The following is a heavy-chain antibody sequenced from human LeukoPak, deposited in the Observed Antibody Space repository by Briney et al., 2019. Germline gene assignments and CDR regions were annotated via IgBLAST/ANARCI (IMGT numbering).Heavy chain of an antibody. CDR3: ARDRVATHNNWGFSLDAFDI. CDR1: GFTFSDYY. D-gene: IGHD5-12*01. J-gene: IGHJ3*02. CDR2: ISSSGSTI. Sequence: GGSLRLSCAASGFTFSDYYMSWIRQAPGKGLEWVSYISSSGSTIYYADSVKGRFTISRDNAKNSLYLQMNSLRAEDTAVYYCARDRVATHNNWGFSLDAFDIWGQGTMVTVSS. V-gene: IGHV3-11*01.